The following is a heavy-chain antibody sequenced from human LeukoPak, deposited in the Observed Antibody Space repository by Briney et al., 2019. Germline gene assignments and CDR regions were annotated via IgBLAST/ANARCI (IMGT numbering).Heavy chain of an antibody. CDR3: ARKYTTGYYSVDY. V-gene: IGHV3-48*01. J-gene: IGHJ4*02. D-gene: IGHD5-12*01. CDR1: GFTFSSYS. Sequence: GGSLRLSCAASGFTFSSYSMDWVRQAPGKGLEWVSYISRSSGTIYYADSVKGRFTISRDNAKNSLYLQMNSLRAEDTAVYYCARKYTTGYYSVDYWGQGSLVTVSS. CDR2: ISRSSGTI.